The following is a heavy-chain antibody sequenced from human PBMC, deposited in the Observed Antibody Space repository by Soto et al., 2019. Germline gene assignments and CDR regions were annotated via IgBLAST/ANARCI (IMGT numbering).Heavy chain of an antibody. J-gene: IGHJ6*02. D-gene: IGHD3-10*01. Sequence: EVQLVESGGGLVKPGGSLRLSCAASGFTFSNAWMSWVRQAPGKGLEWVGRIKSKTDGGTTDYAAPVKGRFTISRDDSTNTLYLQMNSLKTEDTAVYYCTTGSSGDPREYYYYGMDVWGQGTTVTVSS. CDR3: TTGSSGDPREYYYYGMDV. CDR2: IKSKTDGGTT. V-gene: IGHV3-15*01. CDR1: GFTFSNAW.